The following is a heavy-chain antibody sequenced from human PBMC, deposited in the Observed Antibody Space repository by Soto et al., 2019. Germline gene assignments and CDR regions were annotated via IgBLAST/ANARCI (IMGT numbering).Heavy chain of an antibody. CDR2: IIPVFGTP. CDR3: ATRSSGSFHFDY. J-gene: IGHJ4*02. V-gene: IGHV1-69*01. D-gene: IGHD1-26*01. CDR1: GGSLNNYA. Sequence: QVQLVQSGAEVKKPGSSVKVSCKASGGSLNNYAISWVRQAPGQGLEWMGGIIPVFGTPNYAQKFQGRLTIIAGEYTTTAYMELSSLRSEDTALYYCATRSSGSFHFDYWGQGTLVSVSS.